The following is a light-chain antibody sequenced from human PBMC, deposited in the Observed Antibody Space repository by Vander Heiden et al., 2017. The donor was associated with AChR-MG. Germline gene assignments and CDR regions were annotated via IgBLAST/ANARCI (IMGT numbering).Light chain of an antibody. CDR1: QSLLHTNGFHY. Sequence: DIVMTQSLLSLPVTPGEPASISCRSSQSLLHTNGFHYLDWYLQKPGQSPQLLIYLGSNRASGVPDRFSDSVSGTDFTLKISRVEDEDVGVYYCMQNLQTWTFGQGTKVEIK. V-gene: IGKV2-28*01. CDR2: LGS. CDR3: MQNLQTWT. J-gene: IGKJ1*01.